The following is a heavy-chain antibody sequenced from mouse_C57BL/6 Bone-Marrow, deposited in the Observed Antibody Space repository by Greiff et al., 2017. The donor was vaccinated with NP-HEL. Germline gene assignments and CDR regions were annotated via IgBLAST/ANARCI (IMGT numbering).Heavy chain of an antibody. CDR1: GFTFSSYA. V-gene: IGHV5-4*01. J-gene: IGHJ1*03. CDR2: ISDGGSYT. CDR3: ARERYYGYDVDWYFDV. Sequence: EVHLVESGGGLVKPGGSLKLSCAASGFTFSSYAMSWVRQTPEKRLEWVATISDGGSYTYYPDNVKGRFTISRDNAKNNLYLQMSHLKSEDTAMYYCARERYYGYDVDWYFDVWGTGTTVTVSS. D-gene: IGHD2-2*01.